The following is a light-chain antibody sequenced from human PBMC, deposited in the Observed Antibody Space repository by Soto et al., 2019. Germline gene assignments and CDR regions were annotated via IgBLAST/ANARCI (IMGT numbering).Light chain of an antibody. CDR1: SSDVGGYNY. Sequence: QSALTQPDSVSGSPGQSITISCTGTSSDVGGYNYVSWYQQHPGKAPKLMIYDVSNRPSGVSNRFSGSKSGNTASLTISGLQAEDEAAYYCSSYTSSSTLHVFGTGTKVTVL. J-gene: IGLJ1*01. CDR3: SSYTSSSTLHV. CDR2: DVS. V-gene: IGLV2-14*01.